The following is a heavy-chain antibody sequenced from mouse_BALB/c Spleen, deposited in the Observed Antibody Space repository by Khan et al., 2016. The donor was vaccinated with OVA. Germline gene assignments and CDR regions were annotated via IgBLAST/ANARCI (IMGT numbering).Heavy chain of an antibody. Sequence: QVQLKESGPGLVQPSQSLSITCTVSGFSLTTYGIHWVRQSPGKGLEWLGVIWSGGITDYNAAFISRLNISKDNYKNQVFFKMNSLQANATAIYYCARTARATSYAMAYWGQGTSVTVSS. CDR1: GFSLTTYG. V-gene: IGHV2-2*02. CDR3: ARTARATSYAMAY. J-gene: IGHJ4*01. CDR2: IWSGGIT. D-gene: IGHD3-1*01.